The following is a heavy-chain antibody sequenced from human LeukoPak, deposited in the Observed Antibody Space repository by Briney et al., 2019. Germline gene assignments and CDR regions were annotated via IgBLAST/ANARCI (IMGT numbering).Heavy chain of an antibody. CDR2: IYYSGST. CDR1: GGSISSYY. Sequence: SETLSLTCTVSGGSISSYYWSWIRQPPGKGLEWIGYIYYSGSTSYNPSLKSRVSISIDKSKNQFSLNLSSVTAADTAVYYCARDLRWQRSLAAGGTEYLDLWGRGTQVTVSS. CDR3: ARDLRWQRSLAAGGTEYLDL. D-gene: IGHD6-13*01. V-gene: IGHV4-59*12. J-gene: IGHJ2*01.